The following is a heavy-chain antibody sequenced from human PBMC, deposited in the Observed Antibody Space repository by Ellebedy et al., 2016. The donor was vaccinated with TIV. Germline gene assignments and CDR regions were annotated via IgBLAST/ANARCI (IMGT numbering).Heavy chain of an antibody. CDR1: GYTFTSYY. V-gene: IGHV1-46*01. CDR3: ARDTAWYYDSSGYPNYGMDV. J-gene: IGHJ6*02. Sequence: ASVKVSCXASGYTFTSYYMHWVRQAPGQGLEWMGIINPSGGSTSYAQKFQGRVTMTRDTSTSTVYMELSSLRSEDTAVYYCARDTAWYYDSSGYPNYGMDVWGQGTTVTVSS. CDR2: INPSGGST. D-gene: IGHD3-22*01.